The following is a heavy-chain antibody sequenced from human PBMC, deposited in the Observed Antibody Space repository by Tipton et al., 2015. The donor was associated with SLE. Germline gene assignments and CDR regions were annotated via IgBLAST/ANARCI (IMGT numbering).Heavy chain of an antibody. D-gene: IGHD6-13*01. Sequence: TLSLTCAVYGGSFSGYYWGWLRQSAGKGLEWIGSISYTGSTFYSPSLKSRVTISLDSSKNQFSLRLISVTAADTAVYYCARVYSSSWYYYYYYMDVWGKGTTVTVSS. CDR2: ISYTGST. CDR3: ARVYSSSWYYYYYYMDV. J-gene: IGHJ6*03. CDR1: GGSFSGYY. V-gene: IGHV4-34*01.